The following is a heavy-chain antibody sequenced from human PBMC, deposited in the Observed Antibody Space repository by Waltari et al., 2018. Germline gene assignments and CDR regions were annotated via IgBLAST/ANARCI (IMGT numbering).Heavy chain of an antibody. CDR3: AKAIVVVSYGDDAFDI. D-gene: IGHD3-22*01. CDR1: GGSISSSSYY. J-gene: IGHJ3*02. CDR2: ISWDGGST. Sequence: QLQESGPGLVKPSETLSLTCTVSGGSISSSSYYWGWIRQPPGKGLEWVSLISWDGGSTYYADSVKGRFTISRDNSKNSLYLQMNSLRTEDTALYYCAKAIVVVSYGDDAFDIWGQGTMVTVSS. V-gene: IGHV3-43*02.